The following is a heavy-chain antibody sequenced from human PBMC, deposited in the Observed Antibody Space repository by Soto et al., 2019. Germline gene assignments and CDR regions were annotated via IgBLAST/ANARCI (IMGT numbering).Heavy chain of an antibody. V-gene: IGHV3-21*01. J-gene: IGHJ4*02. Sequence: SLRLSCAASGFTFSSYSMNWVRQAPGKGLEWVSSISSSSSYIYYADSVKGRFTISRDNAKNSLYLQMNSLRAEDTAVYYCARGRRARPYYYDSSGFLAHWGQGTLVTVSS. CDR3: ARGRRARPYYYDSSGFLAH. D-gene: IGHD3-22*01. CDR2: ISSSSSYI. CDR1: GFTFSSYS.